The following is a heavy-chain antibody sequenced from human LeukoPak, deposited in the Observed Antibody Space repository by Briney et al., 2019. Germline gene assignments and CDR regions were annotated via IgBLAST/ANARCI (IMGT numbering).Heavy chain of an antibody. CDR1: GFTFSSYW. J-gene: IGHJ1*01. CDR3: ARNIESIAAAGRRYFQH. D-gene: IGHD6-13*01. V-gene: IGHV3-7*01. CDR2: IKQDGSEK. Sequence: HPGGSLRLSRAASGFTFSSYWMSWVRQAPGKGLEWVANIKQDGSEKYYVDSVKGRFTISRDNAKNSLYLQMNSLRAEDTAVYYCARNIESIAAAGRRYFQHWGQGTLVTVSS.